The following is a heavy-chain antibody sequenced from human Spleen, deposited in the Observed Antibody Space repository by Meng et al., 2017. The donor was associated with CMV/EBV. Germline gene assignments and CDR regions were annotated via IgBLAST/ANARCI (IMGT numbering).Heavy chain of an antibody. V-gene: IGHV4-39*07. J-gene: IGHJ4*02. CDR2: IHYGGIT. Sequence: SGGAISSSGYYWGWFRQPPGQGLEWIGSIHYGGITPTNPSLKSRVTIVMDTSKIQFSLNLRSVTAADTALYYCAREGYTSSSAVDYWGLGTLVTVSS. D-gene: IGHD6-6*01. CDR1: GGAISSSGYY. CDR3: AREGYTSSSAVDY.